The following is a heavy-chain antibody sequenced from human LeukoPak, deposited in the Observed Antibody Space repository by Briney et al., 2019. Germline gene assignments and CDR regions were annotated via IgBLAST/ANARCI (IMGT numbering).Heavy chain of an antibody. J-gene: IGHJ4*02. CDR2: INHSGST. V-gene: IGHV4-34*01. CDR3: ARGVVVLPSYQLPRRGFFDY. Sequence: SETLSLTCAVYGGSFSGYYWSLIRQPPGKGLEWIGEINHSGSTNYNPSLKSRVTISVDTSKNQFSLKLSSVTAADTAVYYCARGVVVLPSYQLPRRGFFDYWGQGSLVTVSS. CDR1: GGSFSGYY. D-gene: IGHD2-2*01.